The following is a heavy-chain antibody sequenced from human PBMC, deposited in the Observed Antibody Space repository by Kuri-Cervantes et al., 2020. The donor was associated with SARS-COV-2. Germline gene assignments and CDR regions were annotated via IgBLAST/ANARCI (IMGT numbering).Heavy chain of an antibody. CDR2: ISGSGGST. V-gene: IGHV3-23*01. CDR1: GLTFISHG. Sequence: GGSLRLSCAASGLTFISHGMNSVRQAPGKGLEWVSAISGSGGSTYYADSVKGRFTISRDNAKNSLYLQMNSLRAEDTALYYCAKDSGPRYSSGWYNIGAFDYWGQGTLVTVSS. CDR3: AKDSGPRYSSGWYNIGAFDY. D-gene: IGHD6-19*01. J-gene: IGHJ4*02.